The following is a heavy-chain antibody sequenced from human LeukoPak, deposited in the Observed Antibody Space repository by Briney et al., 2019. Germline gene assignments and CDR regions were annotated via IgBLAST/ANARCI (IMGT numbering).Heavy chain of an antibody. CDR1: GYTFTDYY. CDR3: AREISTTYFEY. J-gene: IGHJ4*02. CDR2: INPNSGGT. Sequence: ASVKVSCKASGYTFTDYYMHWVRQAPGQGLEWMGWINPNSGGTNYAQKFQGRVTMTRDTSISTAYMEVSRLRSDDTAVYYCAREISTTYFEYWGQGTLVTVSS. V-gene: IGHV1-2*02. D-gene: IGHD1-1*01.